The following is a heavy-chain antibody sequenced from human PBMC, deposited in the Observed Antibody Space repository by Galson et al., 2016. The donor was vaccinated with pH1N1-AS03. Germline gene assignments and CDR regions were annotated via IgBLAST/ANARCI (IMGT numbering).Heavy chain of an antibody. J-gene: IGHJ5*02. CDR2: IYWDDDK. Sequence: PALVKPTQTLTLTRTFSGFSLSTSGVGVGWIRQPPGKALEWLALIYWDDDKHYSPSLKSRLTITEDTSKNQVVLTMTNMDPVDTATYYCAHFLYGDYATWFDPWGQGTLVTVSS. CDR3: AHFLYGDYATWFDP. CDR1: GFSLSTSGVG. V-gene: IGHV2-5*02. D-gene: IGHD4-17*01.